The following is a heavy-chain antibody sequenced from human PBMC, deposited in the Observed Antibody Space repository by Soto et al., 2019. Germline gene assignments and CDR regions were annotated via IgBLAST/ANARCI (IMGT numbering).Heavy chain of an antibody. Sequence: QVQLQESGPGLVKPSGTLSLICAVSGGSISSSNWWSWVRQPPGKGLERIGSIYHSGSTNYNPSLKRRVTIPVDKSKNQFSLKLRSVTAADTAVYYCARVAVAGTRVDYWRQGTLVTVSS. CDR2: IYHSGST. J-gene: IGHJ4*02. D-gene: IGHD6-19*01. CDR1: GGSISSSNW. V-gene: IGHV4-4*02. CDR3: ARVAVAGTRVDY.